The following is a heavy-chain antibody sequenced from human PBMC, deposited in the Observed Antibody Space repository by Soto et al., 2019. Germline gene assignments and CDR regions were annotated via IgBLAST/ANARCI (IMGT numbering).Heavy chain of an antibody. CDR2: IYYGGTT. J-gene: IGHJ4*02. D-gene: IGHD3-3*02. CDR1: GGSISPYY. Sequence: SETLSLTFTVSGGSISPYYWSWTRQPPGKGLEWIGYIYYGGTTSYNPSLKSRVTITLETSKSQFPLRLPSVTASDPAVYYCASIPRGGRSFGWFTHWAQGSLFP. CDR3: ASIPRGGRSFGWFTH. V-gene: IGHV4-59*08.